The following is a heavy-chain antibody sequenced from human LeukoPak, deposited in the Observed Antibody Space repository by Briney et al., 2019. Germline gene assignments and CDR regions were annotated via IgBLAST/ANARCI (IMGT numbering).Heavy chain of an antibody. J-gene: IGHJ6*02. V-gene: IGHV3-7*05. D-gene: IGHD6-13*01. CDR2: IKQDGSEK. CDR3: ARDPYSSSWSYGMDV. Sequence: GGSLRLSCTASGSTFSSYWMSWVRQTPDKGLEWVANIKQDGSEKVYVDSVKGRFTISRDNAKSSLYLQMSGLRAEDTAVYYCARDPYSSSWSYGMDVWGQGTTVTVSS. CDR1: GSTFSSYW.